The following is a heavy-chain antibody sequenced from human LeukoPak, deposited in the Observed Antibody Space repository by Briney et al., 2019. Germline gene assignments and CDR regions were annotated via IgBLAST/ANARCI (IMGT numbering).Heavy chain of an antibody. Sequence: SETLSLTCTVSGGSISSYYWSWIRQPPGKGLEWIGYIYYSGSTNYNPSLKSRVTISVDTSKNQFSLKLSSVTAADTAVYYCARGHLGNYDSRHYEDYWGQGTLVTVSS. J-gene: IGHJ4*02. CDR1: GGSISSYY. D-gene: IGHD3-3*01. V-gene: IGHV4-59*12. CDR3: ARGHLGNYDSRHYEDY. CDR2: IYYSGST.